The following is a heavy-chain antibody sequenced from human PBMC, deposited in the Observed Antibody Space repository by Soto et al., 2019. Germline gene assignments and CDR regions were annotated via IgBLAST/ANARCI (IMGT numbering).Heavy chain of an antibody. D-gene: IGHD3-16*01. Sequence: QVQLVQSGAEVRKPGASVKVSCQTSGYKFTDHRIHWVRQAPGQGLEWMGWIAPNNGNTHYVPKFKGRVTMTSDTSTSTAHIELAQLTSDDTAVYYCATKLGFTLLTYFDLWGRGTLVTVSS. J-gene: IGHJ2*01. CDR1: GYKFTDHR. CDR2: IAPNNGNT. V-gene: IGHV1-2*02. CDR3: ATKLGFTLLTYFDL.